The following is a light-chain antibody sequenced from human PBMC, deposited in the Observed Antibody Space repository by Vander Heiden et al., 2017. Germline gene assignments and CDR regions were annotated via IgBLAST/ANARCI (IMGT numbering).Light chain of an antibody. J-gene: IGLJ2*01. CDR1: SPNIGSNT. Sequence: QSVLTQPPSSSGTPGQTVTISCSGSSPNIGSNTVNWYQQHPGTAPKLLIYSNNQRPSGVPDRFSGSKSGTSASLAISGLQSEDEADYYCAAWDDSLNGPVFGGGTKLTVL. CDR3: AAWDDSLNGPV. CDR2: SNN. V-gene: IGLV1-44*01.